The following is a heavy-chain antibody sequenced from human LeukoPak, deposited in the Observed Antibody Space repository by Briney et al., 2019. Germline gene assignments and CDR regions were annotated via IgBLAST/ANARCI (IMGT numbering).Heavy chain of an antibody. CDR1: GGSISSYY. V-gene: IGHV4-59*01. J-gene: IGHJ5*02. D-gene: IGHD6-19*01. CDR3: ARIAVAASRNWFDP. Sequence: SETLSLTCTVSGGSISSYYWSWIRQPPGKGLEWIGYIYYSGSTNYNPSLKSRVTISVDTSKNQFSLKLSSVTAADTAVYYCARIAVAASRNWFDPWGQGTLVTVSS. CDR2: IYYSGST.